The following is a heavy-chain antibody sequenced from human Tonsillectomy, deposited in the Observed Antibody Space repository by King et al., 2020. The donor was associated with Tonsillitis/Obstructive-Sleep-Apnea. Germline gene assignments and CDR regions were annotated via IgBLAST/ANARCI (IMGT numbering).Heavy chain of an antibody. CDR2: VSYSGKT. J-gene: IGHJ6*03. CDR3: ARGKREADYCSGSDCSTSYYYMDF. D-gene: IGHD2-15*01. Sequence: VQLQESGPGLVEPSETLSLTCAVSGGSISTHFWTWIRQPPGKGPEWIGYVSYSGKTNYNPSLKSRLTISLDTSKSQFSLKLRSGTAADSALYYCARGKREADYCSGSDCSTSYYYMDFWGKGTTVTVSS. V-gene: IGHV4-59*11. CDR1: GGSISTHF.